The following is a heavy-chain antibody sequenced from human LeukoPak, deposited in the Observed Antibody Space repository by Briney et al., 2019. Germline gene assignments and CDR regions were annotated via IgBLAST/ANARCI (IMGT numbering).Heavy chain of an antibody. D-gene: IGHD6-13*01. V-gene: IGHV3-23*01. Sequence: GGSLRLSCAASGFTFSSYAMSWVRQAPGKGLEWVSTISDSGGSAYYADSVKGRFTISRDNSKNTLYLLLNSLRAEDTAVYYCAKDQTAAVGQLDYWGQGTVVTVSS. CDR1: GFTFSSYA. J-gene: IGHJ4*02. CDR2: ISDSGGSA. CDR3: AKDQTAAVGQLDY.